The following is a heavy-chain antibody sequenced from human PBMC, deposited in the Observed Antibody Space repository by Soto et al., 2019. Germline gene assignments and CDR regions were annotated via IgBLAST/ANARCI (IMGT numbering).Heavy chain of an antibody. Sequence: SETLSLTCTVSGGSISSSSYYWGWIRQPPGKGLEWIGSIYFSGSTYYNPSLKSRVTISVDTSKNQFSLKLGFVTAANPAVYYCARDGTYYVFGSGYYINWFDPWGQG. J-gene: IGHJ5*02. CDR1: GGSISSSSYY. D-gene: IGHD3-3*01. CDR2: IYFSGST. CDR3: ARDGTYYVFGSGYYINWFDP. V-gene: IGHV4-39*02.